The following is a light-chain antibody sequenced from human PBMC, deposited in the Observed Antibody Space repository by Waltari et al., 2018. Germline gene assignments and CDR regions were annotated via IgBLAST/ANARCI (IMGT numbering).Light chain of an antibody. CDR3: QQYFSAPYT. Sequence: DIVMTQSPLSLPVTPGEPASISCRSSQSLLHSNGNTYLDWYLQKPGQPPKLLIYWASTRESGVPDRFSGSGSGTDFTLTISSLQAEDVAVYYCQQYFSAPYTFGQGTKLEIK. CDR2: WAS. J-gene: IGKJ2*01. CDR1: QSLLHSNGNTY. V-gene: IGKV2-28*01.